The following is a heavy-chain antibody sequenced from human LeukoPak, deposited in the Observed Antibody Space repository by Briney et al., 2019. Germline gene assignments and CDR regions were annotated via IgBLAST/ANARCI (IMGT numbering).Heavy chain of an antibody. CDR2: IYYSGST. V-gene: IGHV4-39*01. J-gene: IGHJ4*02. Sequence: SETLSLTCTVSGGSISSSSYYWGWIRQPPGKGLEWIGSIYYSGSTYYNPSLKSRVTISVDTSKNQFPLKLNSVTAADTAVYYCARRYAIFGVVTYFDYWGQGTLVTVSS. CDR3: ARRYAIFGVVTYFDY. CDR1: GGSISSSSYY. D-gene: IGHD3-3*01.